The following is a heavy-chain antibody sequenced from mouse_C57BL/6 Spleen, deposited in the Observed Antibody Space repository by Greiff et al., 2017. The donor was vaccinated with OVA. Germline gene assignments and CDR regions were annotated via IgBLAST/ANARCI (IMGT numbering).Heavy chain of an antibody. CDR1: GYTFTDYY. J-gene: IGHJ3*01. CDR3: AREGDYYGTSAWFAY. Sequence: LVESGAELVRPGASVKLSCKASGYTFTDYYINWVKQRPGQGLEWIARIYPGSGNTYYNEKFKGKATLTAEKSSSTAYMQLNSLTSEDSAVYFCAREGDYYGTSAWFAYWGQGTLVTVSA. CDR2: IYPGSGNT. V-gene: IGHV1-76*01. D-gene: IGHD1-1*01.